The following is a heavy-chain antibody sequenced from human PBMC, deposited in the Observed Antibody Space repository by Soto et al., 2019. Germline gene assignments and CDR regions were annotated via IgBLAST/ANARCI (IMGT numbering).Heavy chain of an antibody. CDR2: IGHSGGDT. CDR1: GFTFSSYP. V-gene: IGHV3-23*01. J-gene: IGHJ4*02. Sequence: EVQLLESGGGLVQPGGSLRLSCAASGFTFSSYPMTWVRQTPGTGLEWVSTIGHSGGDTYYADSVKGRFTISRDNSRNTLYLQMNSLRAEDTATYYCAKSRLVEGRGYFDYWGQGTLVTVSS. D-gene: IGHD2-15*01. CDR3: AKSRLVEGRGYFDY.